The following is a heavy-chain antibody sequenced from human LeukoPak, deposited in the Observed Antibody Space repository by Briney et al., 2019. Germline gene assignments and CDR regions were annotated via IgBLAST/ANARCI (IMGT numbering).Heavy chain of an antibody. D-gene: IGHD5-12*01. Sequence: AGRSLRLSCAASGXTLSDYAMHWVRQAPDKGLEWVAVISYDEVNKYYADSVKGRFTISRDNSKNTLYLQMNSLRAEDTAVYYCARDHGYSLDYWGQGTLVTVSS. V-gene: IGHV3-30-3*01. CDR1: GXTLSDYA. J-gene: IGHJ4*02. CDR3: ARDHGYSLDY. CDR2: ISYDEVNK.